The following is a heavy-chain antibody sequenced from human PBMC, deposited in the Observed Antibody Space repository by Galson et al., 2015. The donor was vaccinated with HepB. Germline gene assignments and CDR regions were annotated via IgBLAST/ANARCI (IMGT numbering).Heavy chain of an antibody. J-gene: IGHJ4*02. Sequence: SVKVSCKASGYTFTSHPMHWARQAPGQRLEWMGWINAGNGNTKYSEKFQGRVTISSDTSASTAYMELSNLRSEDTAVYYCARGGEYFNYWGQGTLVTVSS. CDR1: GYTFTSHP. CDR3: ARGGEYFNY. D-gene: IGHD4-17*01. CDR2: INAGNGNT. V-gene: IGHV1-3*01.